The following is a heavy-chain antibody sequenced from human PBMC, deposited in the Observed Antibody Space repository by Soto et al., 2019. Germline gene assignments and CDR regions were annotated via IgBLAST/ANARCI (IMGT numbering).Heavy chain of an antibody. CDR3: ARSSIEPRVFMYPFDS. Sequence: SETLSLTCTVSGDSITSSSHYWGWIRQPPGKGLECIANIYYDGNTYYNPSLKNQVAISLDTSKNQLSLRLNSVTAADSAVYYCARSSIEPRVFMYPFDSWGQGTLVTVS. CDR2: IYYDGNT. CDR1: GDSITSSSHY. D-gene: IGHD6-6*01. V-gene: IGHV4-39*01. J-gene: IGHJ4*02.